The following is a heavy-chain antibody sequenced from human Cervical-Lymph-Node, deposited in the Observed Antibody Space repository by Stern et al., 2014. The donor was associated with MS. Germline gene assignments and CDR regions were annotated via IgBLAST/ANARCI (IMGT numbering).Heavy chain of an antibody. CDR3: ARGLYSSVTYFDY. CDR1: GGSISSGGYY. CDR2: IYYSGST. J-gene: IGHJ4*02. V-gene: IGHV4-31*03. D-gene: IGHD6-19*01. Sequence: QVQLQESGPGLVKPSQTLSLTCTVSGGSISSGGYYWSWIRPHPGKGLEWIGHIYYSGSTYYNPSLKRRVTISVDTSKNQFSLKLSSVTAADTAVYYCARGLYSSVTYFDYWGQGTLVTVSS.